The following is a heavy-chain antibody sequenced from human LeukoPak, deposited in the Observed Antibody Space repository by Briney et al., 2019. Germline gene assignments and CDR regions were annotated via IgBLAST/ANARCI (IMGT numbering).Heavy chain of an antibody. Sequence: VASVKVSCKASGGTFSSYAISWVRQAPGQGLEWMGGIIPIFGTANYAQKFQGRVTMTRDTSTSTVYMELSSLRSEDTAVYYCARDSFTIFGVVIRSYGMDVWGQGTTVTVPS. V-gene: IGHV1-69*05. CDR2: IIPIFGTA. D-gene: IGHD3-3*01. CDR1: GGTFSSYA. CDR3: ARDSFTIFGVVIRSYGMDV. J-gene: IGHJ6*02.